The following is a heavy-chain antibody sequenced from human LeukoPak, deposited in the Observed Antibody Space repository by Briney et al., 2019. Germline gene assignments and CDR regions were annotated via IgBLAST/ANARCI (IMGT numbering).Heavy chain of an antibody. CDR1: GYTFTSYG. D-gene: IGHD1/OR15-1a*01. Sequence: ASVKVSCKASGYTFTSYGISWVRQAPGQGLEWMGWISAYNGNTNYAQKLQGRVTMTTDTSTSTAYMELRSLRSDDTAVYYCARAGKLRRTKFSNNLVDPWGQGTLVTVSS. J-gene: IGHJ5*02. CDR2: ISAYNGNT. V-gene: IGHV1-18*01. CDR3: ARAGKLRRTKFSNNLVDP.